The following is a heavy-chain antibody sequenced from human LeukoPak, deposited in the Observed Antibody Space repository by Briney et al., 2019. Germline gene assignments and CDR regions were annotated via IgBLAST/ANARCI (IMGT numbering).Heavy chain of an antibody. J-gene: IGHJ4*02. CDR3: VRGLASGYGSGNYSDY. Sequence: GASVKVSCKASGYTFTSYGISWVRQAPGQGLEWMGWISAYNGNTNYAQKLQGRVTMTTDTSTSTAYMELRSLRSDDTAVYYCVRGLASGYGSGNYSDYWGQGTLVTVSS. CDR1: GYTFTSYG. V-gene: IGHV1-18*04. D-gene: IGHD3-10*01. CDR2: ISAYNGNT.